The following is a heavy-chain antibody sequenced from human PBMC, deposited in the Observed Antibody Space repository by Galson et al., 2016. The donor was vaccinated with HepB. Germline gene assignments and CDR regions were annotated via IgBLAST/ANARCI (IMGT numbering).Heavy chain of an antibody. CDR2: ISTSGGTT. V-gene: IGHV3-23*01. D-gene: IGHD3-3*01. Sequence: SLRLSCAVSGTTFSSYAMSWVRQAPGKGLEWVSAISTSGGTTYYPAATKGRFTISRDNSKNTLFLQMNSLRAEDTAVYYCAKSITSYDFWTGPPDYGMDVWGPGTTVTISS. CDR3: AKSITSYDFWTGPPDYGMDV. CDR1: GTTFSSYA. J-gene: IGHJ6*02.